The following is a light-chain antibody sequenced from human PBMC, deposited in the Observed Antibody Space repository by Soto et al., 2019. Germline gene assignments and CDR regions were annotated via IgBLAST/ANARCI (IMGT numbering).Light chain of an antibody. V-gene: IGLV2-14*01. CDR1: NSDVGDYNY. Sequence: QSVLTQPASLSGSPGQSLTISCTGTNSDVGDYNYVSRYQQDPGKAPKLMIYDVSSRPSGVSNRFSGSKSGNTASLTISGLQAEDEADYYCSSDTSSSTLYVFGTGTKVNVL. J-gene: IGLJ1*01. CDR3: SSDTSSSTLYV. CDR2: DVS.